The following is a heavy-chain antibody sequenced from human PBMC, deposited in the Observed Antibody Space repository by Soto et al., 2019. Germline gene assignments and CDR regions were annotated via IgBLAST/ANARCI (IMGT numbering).Heavy chain of an antibody. CDR3: AREYSSGYYYFYAMDV. J-gene: IGHJ6*02. V-gene: IGHV3-66*01. CDR1: GCTVSSNY. CDR2: IYSGGST. D-gene: IGHD5-18*01. Sequence: GGSLRLSCAASGCTVSSNYMSWVRQPPGKGLEWVSVIYSGGSTYYADSVKGRFTISRDNSKNTLYLQMNSLRAEDTAVYYCAREYSSGYYYFYAMDVWGQGTTVTVSS.